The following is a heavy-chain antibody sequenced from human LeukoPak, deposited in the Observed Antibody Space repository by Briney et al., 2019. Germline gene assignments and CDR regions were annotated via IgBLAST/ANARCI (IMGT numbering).Heavy chain of an antibody. J-gene: IGHJ4*02. CDR1: GFTFRSYS. CDR2: ISVSGHKT. V-gene: IGHV3-23*01. D-gene: IGHD3-22*01. Sequence: PGGSLRLSCAASGFTFRSYSMSWVRQAPGQGLEWVSGISVSGHKTYHADSVKGRFTISRDNSKNMMYLQMNSLRAEDTAVYYCVKDLVGYDSSGYRDYWGQGTLVTVSS. CDR3: VKDLVGYDSSGYRDY.